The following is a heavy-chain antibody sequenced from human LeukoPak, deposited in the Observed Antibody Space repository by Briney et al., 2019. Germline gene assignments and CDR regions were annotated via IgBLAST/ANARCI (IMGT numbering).Heavy chain of an antibody. CDR3: AKELYNYGDYGAEGLDV. CDR2: ISYDGSSE. Sequence: GGSLRPSCAVSGFTFGNYGMPWVRQAPGKGLEGVQLISYDGSSEYYAGSVKGRFTISRDNSKITVCLQMNSLKAEDTAVYYCAKELYNYGDYGAEGLDVGGQGTTVTVSS. CDR1: GFTFGNYG. D-gene: IGHD4-17*01. J-gene: IGHJ6*02. V-gene: IGHV3-30*18.